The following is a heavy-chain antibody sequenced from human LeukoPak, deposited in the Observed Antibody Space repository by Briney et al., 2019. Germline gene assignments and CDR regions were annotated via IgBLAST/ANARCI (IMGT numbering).Heavy chain of an antibody. Sequence: PGGSLRLSCAATGFTFIGYAMNWVRQAPGKGLEWVSYIDTSSSTIYYADSVKGRFTISRDNAKSSLYLQRSSLKAEDTAVYYCARGTSRSYNYFDYWGQGTLVTVSS. J-gene: IGHJ4*02. V-gene: IGHV3-48*01. CDR1: GFTFIGYA. CDR2: IDTSSSTI. D-gene: IGHD1-26*01. CDR3: ARGTSRSYNYFDY.